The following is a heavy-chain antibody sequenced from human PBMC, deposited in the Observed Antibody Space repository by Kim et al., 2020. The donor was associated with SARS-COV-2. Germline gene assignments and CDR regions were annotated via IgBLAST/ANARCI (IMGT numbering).Heavy chain of an antibody. J-gene: IGHJ4*02. CDR2: IFYSGNT. D-gene: IGHD3-10*01. CDR3: SRSGGGASWHHFDY. V-gene: IGHV4-59*01. CDR1: SYSFSAYY. Sequence: SETLSLTCTVSSYSFSAYYWSWIRQFPGKGLEWIGYIFYSGNTNYSPSLKRRVTISWDMSRSQFSLELTSVTEADTAGYYCSRSGGGASWHHFDYCGQG.